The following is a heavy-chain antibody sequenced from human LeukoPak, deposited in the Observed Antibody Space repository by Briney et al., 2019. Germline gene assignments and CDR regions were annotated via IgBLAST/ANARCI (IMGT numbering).Heavy chain of an antibody. D-gene: IGHD5-24*01. Sequence: PSETLSLTCTVSGGSISSYYWSWIRQPPGKGLEWIGYSYYSGSTSGSTNYNPSLKSRVTISIDTSKNQFSLKLSSVTAADTAVYYCARGGRRDGYNSWGQGTLVTVSS. V-gene: IGHV4-59*01. J-gene: IGHJ4*02. CDR1: GGSISSYY. CDR2: SYYSGSTSGST. CDR3: ARGGRRDGYNS.